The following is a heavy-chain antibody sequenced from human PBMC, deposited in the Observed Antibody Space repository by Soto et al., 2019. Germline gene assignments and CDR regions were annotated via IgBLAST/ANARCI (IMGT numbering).Heavy chain of an antibody. D-gene: IGHD6-19*01. Sequence: QVHLQESGPGLVKPSETMSLTCTASGASIRNFYWNWVRQFPGKGLEWIGHIYNRERTNYNPSLKSRVTISVDTSKNQFSLKLSSVTVADTAVYYCAQTTGWPGFDYWGQGTLVAVSS. CDR3: AQTTGWPGFDY. J-gene: IGHJ4*02. CDR2: IYNRERT. CDR1: GASIRNFY. V-gene: IGHV4-59*01.